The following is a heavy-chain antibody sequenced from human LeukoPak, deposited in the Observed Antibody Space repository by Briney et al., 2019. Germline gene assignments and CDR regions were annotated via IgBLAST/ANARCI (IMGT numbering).Heavy chain of an antibody. V-gene: IGHV3-21*01. CDR2: ISTSSSYI. CDR1: GFTFSSYS. Sequence: GGSLRLSCAASGFTFSSYSMNWVRQAPGKGLEWVSSISTSSSYIYYADSVKGRFTISRDNAKKSLYLQMNSLRAEDTAVYYCARDHSSGYYYMDVWGKGTTVTVSS. D-gene: IGHD6-25*01. CDR3: ARDHSSGYYYMDV. J-gene: IGHJ6*03.